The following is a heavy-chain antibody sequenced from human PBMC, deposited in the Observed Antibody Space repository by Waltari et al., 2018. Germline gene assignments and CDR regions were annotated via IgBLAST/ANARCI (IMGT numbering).Heavy chain of an antibody. V-gene: IGHV1-2*02. Sequence: QVQLVQSGAEVTKPGASVKVSCTASGYTFTGYYMHWVRRAPGQGLEWMGWINPNSGGTNYAQKFQGRVTMTMDTSISTAYMELSRLRSDDTAVYYCARTTMVQGVYLDYWGQGTLVTVSS. D-gene: IGHD3-10*01. CDR3: ARTTMVQGVYLDY. CDR2: INPNSGGT. CDR1: GYTFTGYY. J-gene: IGHJ4*02.